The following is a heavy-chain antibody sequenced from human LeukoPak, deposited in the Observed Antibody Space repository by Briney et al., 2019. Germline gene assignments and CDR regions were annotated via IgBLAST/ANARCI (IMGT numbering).Heavy chain of an antibody. Sequence: PSETLSLTCTVSGASVSSASYWTWIRQPPGKGVEWIAHIYNGVNTNYNPSLKSRVTISVDRSKNQFSLKLSSVTAADTAVYYCARGPDPDGYNDYWGQGTLVTVSS. D-gene: IGHD5-24*01. CDR3: ARGPDPDGYNDY. CDR2: IYNGVNT. CDR1: GASVSSASY. J-gene: IGHJ4*02. V-gene: IGHV4-61*01.